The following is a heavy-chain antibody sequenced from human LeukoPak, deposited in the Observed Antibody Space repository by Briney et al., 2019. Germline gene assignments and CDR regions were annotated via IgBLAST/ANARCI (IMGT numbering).Heavy chain of an antibody. CDR3: ARERIVVVVDAFDI. CDR1: GYTFTGYY. CDR2: INPNSGGT. Sequence: GASVKVSCKASGYTFTGYYMHWVRQAPGQGLEWMGWINPNSGGTNYAQKFQGRVTMTRDTSISTAYMELSRLRSDDTAVYYCARERIVVVVDAFDIWGQGTMVTVSS. D-gene: IGHD2-15*01. J-gene: IGHJ3*02. V-gene: IGHV1-2*02.